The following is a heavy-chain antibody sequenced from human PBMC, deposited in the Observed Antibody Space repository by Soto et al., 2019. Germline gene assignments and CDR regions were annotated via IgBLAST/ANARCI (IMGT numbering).Heavy chain of an antibody. CDR1: GFTFRSYG. V-gene: IGHV3-30*18. J-gene: IGHJ4*02. Sequence: GGSLRLSCAASGFTFRSYGMHWARQAPGRGLEWVAVISYDGGYKSYEDSVNGRFTISRDNYKNTLHLQMDSLRAEDTAVYYCAKNFIPLSPDLYFDSWGQGTLVPVSS. D-gene: IGHD3-16*01. CDR2: ISYDGGYK. CDR3: AKNFIPLSPDLYFDS.